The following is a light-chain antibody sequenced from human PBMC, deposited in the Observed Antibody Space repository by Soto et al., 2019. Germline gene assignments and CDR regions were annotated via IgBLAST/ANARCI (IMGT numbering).Light chain of an antibody. CDR2: GAS. CDR1: QTLSSY. V-gene: IGKV1-39*01. CDR3: QQRYSTPYT. J-gene: IGKJ2*01. Sequence: DIQMTQSPSSLSASVGDRVTITCRASQTLSSYLHWYQQKAGKAPRLLIYGASSLQSGVPSRFSGSGSGTDFTRAINTLQPEDFATYYCQQRYSTPYTFGQGTKLEIK.